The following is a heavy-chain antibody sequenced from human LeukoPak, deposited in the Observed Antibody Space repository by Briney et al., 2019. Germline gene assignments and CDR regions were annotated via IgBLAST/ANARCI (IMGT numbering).Heavy chain of an antibody. Sequence: GGSLRLSCAASGFTFSSYSMNWVRQAPGKGLEWVSSISSSSSYIYYADSVKGRFTISRDNAKNSLYLQMNSLRAEDTAVYYCARSAGHGGIATLDYWGQGTLVTVSS. CDR1: GFTFSSYS. CDR2: ISSSSSYI. V-gene: IGHV3-21*01. J-gene: IGHJ4*02. D-gene: IGHD6-13*01. CDR3: ARSAGHGGIATLDY.